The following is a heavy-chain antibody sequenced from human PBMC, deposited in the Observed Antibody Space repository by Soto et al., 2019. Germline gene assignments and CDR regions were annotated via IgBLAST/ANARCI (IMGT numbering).Heavy chain of an antibody. CDR3: ARIFGSSTSYWYFDL. Sequence: EVQLVESGGGLVQPGGSLSLSCAASGLTFSSYWMSWVRQASGKGLEWVANIKQEGNEKYYMDSMKGRFTISRDNAKNSLFLQMNSMRAEDTALYYCARIFGSSTSYWYFDLWGRGTLVIVSS. J-gene: IGHJ2*01. V-gene: IGHV3-7*01. D-gene: IGHD3-3*01. CDR1: GLTFSSYW. CDR2: IKQEGNEK.